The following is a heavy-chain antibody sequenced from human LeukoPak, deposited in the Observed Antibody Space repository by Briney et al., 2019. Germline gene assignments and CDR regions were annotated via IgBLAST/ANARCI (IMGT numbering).Heavy chain of an antibody. V-gene: IGHV3-21*01. CDR1: GFTFSTYA. D-gene: IGHD1-26*01. J-gene: IGHJ4*02. CDR2: ISSSSSYI. Sequence: GGSLRLSCAASGFTFSTYAMSWVRQAPGKGLEWVSSISSSSSYIYYADSVKGRFTISRDNAKNSLYLQMNSLRAEDTAVYYCASLSGSYPVDYWGQGTLVTVSS. CDR3: ASLSGSYPVDY.